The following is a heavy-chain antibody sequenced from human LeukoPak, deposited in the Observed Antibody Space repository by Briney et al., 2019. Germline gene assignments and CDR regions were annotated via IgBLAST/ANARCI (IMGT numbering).Heavy chain of an antibody. CDR1: GGSISRYY. CDR2: IYNGGKT. V-gene: IGHV4-59*01. D-gene: IGHD3-22*01. Sequence: SETLSLTCTVPGGSISRYYWSWIRQPPGKGLEWIGYIYNGGKTNYSPSLKSRVTISVDTSKNQFSLKVSSVTAADTAVYYCARGDLYDSAGYYFDYWGQGTLVTVSS. CDR3: ARGDLYDSAGYYFDY. J-gene: IGHJ4*02.